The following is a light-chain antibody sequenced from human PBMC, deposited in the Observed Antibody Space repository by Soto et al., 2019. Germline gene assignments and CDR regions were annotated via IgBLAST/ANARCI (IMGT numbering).Light chain of an antibody. V-gene: IGKV1-39*01. CDR2: AAS. Sequence: IQMTQSPSSLSASVGDRVTISCWASHNINNYLNWYQQKPGTAPKPLIYAASSLQPGVPSRFNGSRSATDFTLTISSLQPEDSATYYCQQSYYIPRSFGQGTKLQI. CDR1: HNINNY. J-gene: IGKJ2*03. CDR3: QQSYYIPRS.